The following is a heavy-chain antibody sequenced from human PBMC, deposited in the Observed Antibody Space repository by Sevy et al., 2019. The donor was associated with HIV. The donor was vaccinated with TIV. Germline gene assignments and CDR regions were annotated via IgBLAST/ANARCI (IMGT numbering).Heavy chain of an antibody. CDR2: ISGSCGST. V-gene: IGHV3-23*01. D-gene: IGHD1-20*01. J-gene: IGHJ1*01. Sequence: GGSLRLSCAASGFTFSSYAMSWVRQAPGKGLEWVSAISGSCGSTYYADSVKGRFTISRDNSKNTLYLQMNSLRAEDTAVYYCAKVGIKGYFQHWGQGTLVTVSS. CDR1: GFTFSSYA. CDR3: AKVGIKGYFQH.